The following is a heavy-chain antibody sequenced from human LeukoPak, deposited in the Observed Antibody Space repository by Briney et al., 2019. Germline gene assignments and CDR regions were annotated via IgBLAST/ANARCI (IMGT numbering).Heavy chain of an antibody. Sequence: PGGSLRLSCAASGFTFNGYSMTWVRQAPGKGLEWVANIKEDASEKYYVDSVKGRFTISRDNAKNSLYLQMNSLRAEDTAVYYCARDRVYSGQSPFDYWGQGTLVTVSS. V-gene: IGHV3-7*01. CDR1: GFTFNGYS. D-gene: IGHD5-12*01. CDR3: ARDRVYSGQSPFDY. CDR2: IKEDASEK. J-gene: IGHJ4*02.